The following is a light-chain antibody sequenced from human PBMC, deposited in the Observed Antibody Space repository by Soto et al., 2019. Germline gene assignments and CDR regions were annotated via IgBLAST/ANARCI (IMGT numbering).Light chain of an antibody. CDR1: QGISRE. Sequence: DIQMTQSPSSLSASVGDRITISCQASQGISRELNWYQQKPGKGPELLIYGASNLHTGVPSRFSGSASTSGPGTHFSLTITALQPEDVATYYCQQYRSLPLTFGGGTKVEIK. CDR3: QQYRSLPLT. J-gene: IGKJ4*01. V-gene: IGKV1-33*01. CDR2: GAS.